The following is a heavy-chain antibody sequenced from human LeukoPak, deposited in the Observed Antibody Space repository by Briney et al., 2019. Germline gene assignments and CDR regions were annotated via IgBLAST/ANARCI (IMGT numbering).Heavy chain of an antibody. CDR2: IYTGGTT. CDR1: GLSVSSNY. Sequence: PGGSLRLSCAGSGLSVSSNYMNWVRQAPGKGLEWVSAIYTGGTTYYADSVKGRFTISRDNSKNTLYLEMNSLRAEATAVYYCATDKLGSGYASDFDYWGQGTLVTVSS. CDR3: ATDKLGSGYASDFDY. J-gene: IGHJ4*02. D-gene: IGHD2-15*01. V-gene: IGHV3-66*02.